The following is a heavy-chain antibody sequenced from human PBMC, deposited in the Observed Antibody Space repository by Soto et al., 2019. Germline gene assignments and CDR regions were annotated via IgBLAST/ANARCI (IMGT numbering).Heavy chain of an antibody. CDR1: GFTFSSYS. J-gene: IGHJ6*02. V-gene: IGHV3-48*01. Sequence: GGSLRLSCAASGFTFSSYSMNWVRQAPGKGLEWVSYISSSSSTIYYADSVKGRFTISRDNAKNSLYLQMNSLRAEDTAVYYCARDMVRAMDVWGQGTTVTVSS. CDR2: ISSSSSTI. D-gene: IGHD3-10*01. CDR3: ARDMVRAMDV.